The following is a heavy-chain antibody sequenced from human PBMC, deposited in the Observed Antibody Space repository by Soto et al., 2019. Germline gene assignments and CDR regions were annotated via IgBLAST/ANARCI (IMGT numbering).Heavy chain of an antibody. CDR1: NDSFSSINW. CDR2: IYHSGST. V-gene: IGHV4-4*02. D-gene: IGHD6-13*01. CDR3: AKRGSSSWYWFDP. J-gene: IGHJ5*02. Sequence: PSETLSLTCAVSNDSFSSINWWSWVRQPPGKGLEWIGEIYHSGSTNYNPSLKSRVTISVDKSKNQFSLKLYSVTAADTAVYYCAKRGSSSWYWFDPWGQGTLVTVSS.